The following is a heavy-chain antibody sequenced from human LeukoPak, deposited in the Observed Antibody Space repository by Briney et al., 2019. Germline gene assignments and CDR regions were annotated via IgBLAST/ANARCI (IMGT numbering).Heavy chain of an antibody. V-gene: IGHV3-74*01. CDR3: TRGGVDY. Sequence: GGSLRLSCAASGFTFDDHAMHWVRQAPGKGLAWVSRINSDGSTTTYADSVKGRFTISRDNAKDTLYLQMNSLRAEDTAVYFCTRGGVDYWGQGTLVTVSS. D-gene: IGHD3-10*01. J-gene: IGHJ4*02. CDR1: GFTFDDHA. CDR2: INSDGSTT.